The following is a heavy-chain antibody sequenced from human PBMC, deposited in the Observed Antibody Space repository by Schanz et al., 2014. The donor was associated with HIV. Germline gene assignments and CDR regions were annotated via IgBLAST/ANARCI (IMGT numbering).Heavy chain of an antibody. Sequence: QVQLVQSGAEVKKAGSSVKVSCKTSGGTFSSYGLSWVRQAPGQGLEWMGGVIPMRGTTKYAQKFQGRVTITADKSTSTAYMELRSLRSEDTAVYYCARDSPATYGIQNWFDPWGQGTLVTVSS. CDR3: ARDSPATYGIQNWFDP. CDR2: VIPMRGTT. CDR1: GGTFSSYG. D-gene: IGHD3-10*01. J-gene: IGHJ5*02. V-gene: IGHV1-69*06.